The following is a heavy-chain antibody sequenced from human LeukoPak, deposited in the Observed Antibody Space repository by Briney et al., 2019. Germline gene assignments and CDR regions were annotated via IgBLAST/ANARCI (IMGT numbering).Heavy chain of an antibody. Sequence: ASVKVSCKASGYTFTSYGISWVRQAPGQGLEWMGRINPNSGGTNYAQKFQGRVTMTRDTSISTAYMELSRLRSDDTAVYYCARSYYDILTGYNGMDVWGQGTTVTVSS. CDR2: INPNSGGT. J-gene: IGHJ6*02. CDR1: GYTFTSYG. D-gene: IGHD3-9*01. V-gene: IGHV1-2*06. CDR3: ARSYYDILTGYNGMDV.